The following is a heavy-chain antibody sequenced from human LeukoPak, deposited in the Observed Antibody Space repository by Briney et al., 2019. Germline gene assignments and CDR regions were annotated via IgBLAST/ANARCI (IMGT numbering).Heavy chain of an antibody. CDR3: ASRGSSNTFDY. J-gene: IGHJ4*02. CDR2: IYPSGGNA. CDR1: GYTFTSYY. V-gene: IGHV1-46*01. Sequence: ASVKVSCKASGYTFTSYYLHWVRQAPGQGLEWMGVIYPSGGNANYAQKFQGRVTMTRDTSTSTVYMYLSSLISEDTAVYYCASRGSSNTFDYWGQGTLVTVSS. D-gene: IGHD6-6*01.